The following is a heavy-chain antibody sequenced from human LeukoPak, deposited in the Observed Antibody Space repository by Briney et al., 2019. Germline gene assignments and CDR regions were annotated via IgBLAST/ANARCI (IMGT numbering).Heavy chain of an antibody. CDR1: GFTFSSYD. CDR3: AKTPSARKTTDFDY. V-gene: IGHV3-23*01. Sequence: PGGSLRLSCAASGFTFSSYDMSWVRQAPGKGLEWVSAISGSGGSTYYADSVKGRFTISRDNSKNTLYLQMNSLRAEDTAVYYCAKTPSARKTTDFDYWGQGTLVTVSS. D-gene: IGHD2/OR15-2a*01. J-gene: IGHJ4*02. CDR2: ISGSGGST.